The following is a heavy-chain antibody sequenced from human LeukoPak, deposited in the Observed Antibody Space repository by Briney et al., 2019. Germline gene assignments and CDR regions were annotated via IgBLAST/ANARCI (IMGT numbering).Heavy chain of an antibody. V-gene: IGHV1-8*01. CDR2: MNPNSGNT. CDR1: GYTLTSYD. D-gene: IGHD6-13*01. CDR3: ARGSSSWYYLAEYFQH. Sequence: ASVKVSCKASGYTLTSYDINWVRQATGQGLEWMGWMNPNSGNTGYAQKFQGRVTMTRNTSISTAYMELSSLRSEDTAVYYCARGSSSWYYLAEYFQHWGQGTLVTVSS. J-gene: IGHJ1*01.